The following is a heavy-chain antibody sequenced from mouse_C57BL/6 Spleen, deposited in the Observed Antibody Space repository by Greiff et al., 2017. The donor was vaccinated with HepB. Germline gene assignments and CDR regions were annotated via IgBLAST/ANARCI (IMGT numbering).Heavy chain of an antibody. Sequence: EVQGVESGGGLVKPGGSLKLSCAASGFTFSDYGMHWVRQAPEKGLEWVAYISSGSSTIYYADTVKGRFTISRDNAKNTLFLQMTSLSSEDTAMYYCARHSNYPNWYFDVWGTGTTVTVSS. D-gene: IGHD2-5*01. J-gene: IGHJ1*03. CDR2: ISSGSSTI. CDR1: GFTFSDYG. V-gene: IGHV5-17*01. CDR3: ARHSNYPNWYFDV.